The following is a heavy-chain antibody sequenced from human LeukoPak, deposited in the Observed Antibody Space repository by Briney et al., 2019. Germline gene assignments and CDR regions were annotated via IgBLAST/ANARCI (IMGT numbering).Heavy chain of an antibody. J-gene: IGHJ4*02. CDR2: MYYSGIT. Sequence: SETLSLTSTVSRVSISSHYWSWIRQPPGKGLEWSGYMYYSGITNYNPSLKRRVTISVVRTKNQFSLTLSSETAAGTGVYYCARVRSYYDFWSGYYGGGYFDYWGQGTLVTVSS. CDR3: ARVRSYYDFWSGYYGGGYFDY. CDR1: RVSISSHY. V-gene: IGHV4-59*11. D-gene: IGHD3-3*01.